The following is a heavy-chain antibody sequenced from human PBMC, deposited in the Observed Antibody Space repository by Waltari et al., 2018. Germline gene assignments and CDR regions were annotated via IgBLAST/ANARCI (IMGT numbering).Heavy chain of an antibody. V-gene: IGHV1-69*05. Sequence: QVQLVQSGAEVKKPGSSVQVSCKASGGTFSSYAISWVRQAPGQGLGWTRVIIPSFVTANDAQKFQCKGTITTDDSTSTAYMGLSSLRSEDTSVYYCARATSGYSRGFDYWGQGTLVTVSS. CDR2: IIPSFVTA. CDR3: ARATSGYSRGFDY. D-gene: IGHD3-22*01. CDR1: GGTFSSYA. J-gene: IGHJ4*02.